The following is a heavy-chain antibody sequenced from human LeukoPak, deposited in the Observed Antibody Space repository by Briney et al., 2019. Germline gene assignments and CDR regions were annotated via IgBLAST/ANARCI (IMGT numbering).Heavy chain of an antibody. D-gene: IGHD2-2*01. CDR3: ARGVGICSSTSCSFDY. CDR2: IIPILGIA. J-gene: IGHJ4*02. V-gene: IGHV1-69*04. Sequence: SVKVSCKASRGTFSSYAISWVRQAPGQGLEWMGRIIPILGIANYAQKFQGRVTITADKSTSTAYMELSSLRSEDTAVYYCARGVGICSSTSCSFDYWGQGTLVTVSS. CDR1: RGTFSSYA.